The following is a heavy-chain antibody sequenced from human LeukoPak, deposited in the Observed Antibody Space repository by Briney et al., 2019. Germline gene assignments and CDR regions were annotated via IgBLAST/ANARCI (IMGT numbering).Heavy chain of an antibody. Sequence: GESLQISCRSSGYSFISYCIGWSRQMPGKGLEWMGIIYPGDSDTRYSPSFQGQVTISADKSISTAYLQWSSLKASDTAMYYCARHLVYCILTVYYIGAFDICGQGTMVSVSS. V-gene: IGHV5-51*01. D-gene: IGHD3-9*01. CDR2: IYPGDSDT. CDR1: GYSFISYC. J-gene: IGHJ3*02. CDR3: ARHLVYCILTVYYIGAFDI.